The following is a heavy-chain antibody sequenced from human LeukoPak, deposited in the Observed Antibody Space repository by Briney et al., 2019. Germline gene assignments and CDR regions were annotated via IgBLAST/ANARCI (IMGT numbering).Heavy chain of an antibody. V-gene: IGHV3-21*01. J-gene: IGHJ4*02. CDR1: GFTSSGYA. CDR3: ARERDTATESGTLDY. CDR2: ISSSSSYI. D-gene: IGHD5-18*01. Sequence: PGGSLRLSCAASGFTSSGYAMNWVRQDPGKGLEWVSSISSSSSYISYADSVKGRFTISRDNAKNSLYLQMNSLRAEDTAVYYCARERDTATESGTLDYWGQGTLVTVRS.